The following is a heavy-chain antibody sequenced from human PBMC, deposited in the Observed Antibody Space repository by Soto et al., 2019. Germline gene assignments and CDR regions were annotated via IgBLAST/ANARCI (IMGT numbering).Heavy chain of an antibody. D-gene: IGHD6-6*01. CDR1: GDSFTSYW. V-gene: IGHV5-10-1*01. CDR3: ARRVAARQDYYYGMDV. Sequence: GESLKISCKGSGDSFTSYWINWVRQMPGKGLEWMGRIDPSDSHTNYSPSFQGHVAISVDKSISTAYLQWGSLKASDTAMYYCARRVAARQDYYYGMDVWGQGTTVTVSS. J-gene: IGHJ6*02. CDR2: IDPSDSHT.